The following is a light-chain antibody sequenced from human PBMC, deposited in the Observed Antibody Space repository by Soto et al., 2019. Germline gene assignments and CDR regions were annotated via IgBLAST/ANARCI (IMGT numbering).Light chain of an antibody. V-gene: IGKV3-20*01. CDR1: QSVSSSY. Sequence: IAVTQSPCTLYWSPGERATLSCRASQSVSSSYLAWYQQKPGQAPRLLIYGASNRAGGVPDRLSGSGSGTDFTLTIGRLEPEDFAVYYCQQYGSSTCTFGQGTKVDIK. CDR2: GAS. J-gene: IGKJ1*01. CDR3: QQYGSSTCT.